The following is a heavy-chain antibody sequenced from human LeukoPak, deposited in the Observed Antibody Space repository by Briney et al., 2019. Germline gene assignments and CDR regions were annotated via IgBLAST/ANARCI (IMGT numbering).Heavy chain of an antibody. CDR3: ARESPGTTSYY. V-gene: IGHV3-48*03. CDR2: ISSSGSTM. CDR1: GFTFSSYE. J-gene: IGHJ4*02. D-gene: IGHD1-1*01. Sequence: GGSLRLSCAASGFTFSSYEMNWARQAPGKGLEWVSYISSSGSTMYYADSVKGRFTISRDNAKNSLYLQMNSLRAEDTAVYYCARESPGTTSYYWGQGTLVTVSS.